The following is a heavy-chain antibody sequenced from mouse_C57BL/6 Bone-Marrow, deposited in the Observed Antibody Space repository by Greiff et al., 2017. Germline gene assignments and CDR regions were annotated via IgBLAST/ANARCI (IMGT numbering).Heavy chain of an antibody. CDR1: GFTFSNYW. Sequence: EVKVEESGGGLVQPGGSMKLSCVASGFTFSNYWMNWVRQSPEKGLEWVAQIRLKSDNYATHYAESVKGRFTISRDDSKSSVYLQMNNLRAEDTGIYYCPGDGYYYFDYWGQGTTLTVSS. CDR3: PGDGYYYFDY. D-gene: IGHD2-3*01. CDR2: IRLKSDNYAT. J-gene: IGHJ2*01. V-gene: IGHV6-3*01.